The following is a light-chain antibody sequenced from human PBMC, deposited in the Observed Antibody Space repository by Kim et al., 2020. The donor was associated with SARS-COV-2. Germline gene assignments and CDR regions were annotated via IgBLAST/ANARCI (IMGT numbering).Light chain of an antibody. J-gene: IGLJ3*02. CDR1: NIGSKS. Sequence: SYELTQPPSVSVAPGKTARITWGGNNIGSKSVHWYQQKPGQAPVLVIYYDSDRPSGIPERFSGSNSGNTATLTISRVEAGDEADYYCQVWDSSSDHHVFGGGTQLTVL. V-gene: IGLV3-21*04. CDR3: QVWDSSSDHHV. CDR2: YDS.